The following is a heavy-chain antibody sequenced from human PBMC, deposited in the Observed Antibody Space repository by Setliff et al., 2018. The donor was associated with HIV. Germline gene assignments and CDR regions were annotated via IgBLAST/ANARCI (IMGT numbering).Heavy chain of an antibody. Sequence: SETLSLTCAVSGYSISIGYYWGWIRQPPGKGLEWIGNIYHSGSTYYNPSLKSRVTISVDTSKTRFSLKLSSVTAADTAVYYCARQPLYNDYDWRSYYFDYWGQGSLVTVSS. CDR2: IYHSGST. CDR3: ARQPLYNDYDWRSYYFDY. CDR1: GYSISIGYY. J-gene: IGHJ4*02. D-gene: IGHD5-12*01. V-gene: IGHV4-38-2*01.